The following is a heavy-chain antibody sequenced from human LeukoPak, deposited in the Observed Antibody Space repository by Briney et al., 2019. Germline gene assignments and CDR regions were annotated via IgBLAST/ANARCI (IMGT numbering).Heavy chain of an antibody. J-gene: IGHJ4*02. CDR3: ARVASNYDFDC. CDR2: INWNGGNT. Sequence: GGSLRLSCAASGFTFDDYGMSWVRQTPGKGLEWVSGINWNGGNTGYADSVKGRFTISRDNAKNSLYLQMNSLRAEDTALYYCARVASNYDFDCWGQGTLVTVSS. V-gene: IGHV3-20*04. CDR1: GFTFDDYG. D-gene: IGHD4-11*01.